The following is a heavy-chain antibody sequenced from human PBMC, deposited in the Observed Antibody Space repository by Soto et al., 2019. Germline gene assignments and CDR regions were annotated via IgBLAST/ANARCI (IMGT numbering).Heavy chain of an antibody. CDR2: ISSSSTI. CDR1: GFTFSSYS. J-gene: IGHJ6*03. D-gene: IGHD6-19*01. CDR3: AKRGAGNYYYYMDV. Sequence: PGGSLKLSCAASGFTFSSYSMNWVRQAPGKGLEWVSYISSSSTIYYADSVKGRFTISRDNAKNSLYLQMNSLRAEDTAVYYCAKRGAGNYYYYMDVWGKGTTVTVSS. V-gene: IGHV3-48*01.